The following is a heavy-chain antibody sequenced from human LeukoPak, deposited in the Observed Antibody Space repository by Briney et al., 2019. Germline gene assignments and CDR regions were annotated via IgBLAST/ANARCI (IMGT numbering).Heavy chain of an antibody. V-gene: IGHV3-33*01. CDR1: GFTFSNYG. Sequence: GRSLRLSCTTSGFTFSNYGMHWVRQAPGKGLECVAVIWHDGSNKYYTDSVKGRFTISRDNSKNTLYLQMNSLRHEDTAMYYYAINFDYWGQGTLVTVSS. J-gene: IGHJ4*02. CDR2: IWHDGSNK. CDR3: AINFDY.